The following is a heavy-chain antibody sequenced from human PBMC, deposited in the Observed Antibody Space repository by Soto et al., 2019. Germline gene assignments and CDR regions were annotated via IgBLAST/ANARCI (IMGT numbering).Heavy chain of an antibody. CDR3: ARGVGVGVAGSAAFDM. D-gene: IGHD3-3*01. CDR1: GYPVTAYY. Sequence: QLHLGQSGAVVKKPGASVTVSCSAAGYPVTAYYMHWVRQAPGRGLEWMGGINPATGAAKYTQTYPGRVTTTRDTSTSTDLMERGGLTSEDMAVFDGARGVGVGVAGSAAFDMWGQGTLVNVSS. J-gene: IGHJ3*02. CDR2: INPATGAA. V-gene: IGHV1-2*02.